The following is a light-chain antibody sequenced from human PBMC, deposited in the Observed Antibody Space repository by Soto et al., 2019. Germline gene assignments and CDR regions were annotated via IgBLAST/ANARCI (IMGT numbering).Light chain of an antibody. CDR2: GAS. J-gene: IGKJ1*01. CDR3: HQYNNSPWT. Sequence: EIVLTQSPGTLSLSLGERATLSCRASQSVSGSYLAWYQQKPGQAPRLLIYGASSRATGIPDRFSGRGSGTDFTLTISRLEPEDFALYYCHQYNNSPWTFGQGTKVEVK. V-gene: IGKV3-20*01. CDR1: QSVSGSY.